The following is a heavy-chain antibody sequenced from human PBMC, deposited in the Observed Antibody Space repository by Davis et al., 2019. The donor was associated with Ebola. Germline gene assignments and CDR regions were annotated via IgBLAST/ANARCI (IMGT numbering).Heavy chain of an antibody. V-gene: IGHV3-7*03. CDR1: GFSFSSYW. CDR2: INEDGTEL. J-gene: IGHJ4*02. D-gene: IGHD4-11*01. Sequence: GESLKISCAASGFSFSSYWMSWVRQAPGKGLEWVANINEDGTELYYVDSVKGRFTISRENAKNSLFLQMNSLRAEDSAVYYCARDRDYSRRFDFWGQGTRVTVSS. CDR3: ARDRDYSRRFDF.